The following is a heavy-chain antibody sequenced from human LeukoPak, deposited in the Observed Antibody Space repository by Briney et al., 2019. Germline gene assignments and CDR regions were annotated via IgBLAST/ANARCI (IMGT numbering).Heavy chain of an antibody. CDR1: GGSFSGYY. CDR2: INHSGST. V-gene: IGHV4-34*01. J-gene: IGHJ4*02. D-gene: IGHD3-22*01. Sequence: SETLSLTCAVYGGSFSGYYWSWIRQPPGKGLEWIGEINHSGSTNYNPSLKSRVTISVDTSKNQFSLKLSSVTAADTAVYYCARHATYYYDSSGYYYPGQYFDYWGQGTLVTVSS. CDR3: ARHATYYYDSSGYYYPGQYFDY.